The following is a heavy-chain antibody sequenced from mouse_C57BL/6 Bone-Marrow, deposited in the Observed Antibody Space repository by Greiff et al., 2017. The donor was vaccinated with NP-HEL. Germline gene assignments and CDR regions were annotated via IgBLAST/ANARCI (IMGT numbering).Heavy chain of an antibody. V-gene: IGHV1-54*01. CDR2: INPGSGGT. CDR3: ARFYYYGSSPYWYFDV. J-gene: IGHJ1*03. D-gene: IGHD1-1*01. Sequence: VQLQQSGAELVRPGTSVKVSCKASGYAFTNYLIEWVKQRPGQGLEWIGVINPGSGGTNYNEKFKGKATLTADKSSSTAYMQLSSLTSEDSAVYFCARFYYYGSSPYWYFDVWGTGTTVTVSS. CDR1: GYAFTNYL.